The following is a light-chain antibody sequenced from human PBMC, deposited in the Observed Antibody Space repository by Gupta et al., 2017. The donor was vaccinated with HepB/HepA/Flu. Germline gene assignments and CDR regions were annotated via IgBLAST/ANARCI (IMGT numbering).Light chain of an antibody. Sequence: EIVLTQSPATLSLSPGERATLSCRASQSVSSYLAWYQQKPGQAPRLLIYDASNRATGIPARFSGSGSGTEFTLTISSLEPEDFAVYYCQQRSNWPGTFGHGTKVDIK. CDR2: DAS. J-gene: IGKJ3*01. CDR1: QSVSSY. V-gene: IGKV3-11*01. CDR3: QQRSNWPGT.